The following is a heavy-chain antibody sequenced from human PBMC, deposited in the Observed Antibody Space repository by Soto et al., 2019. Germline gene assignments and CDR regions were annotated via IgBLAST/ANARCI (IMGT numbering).Heavy chain of an antibody. CDR1: GASISSYY. Sequence: KPSETLSLTCSVSGASISSYYWTWIRQPPGGGLEWIGYMHHTQGTNDNPSLRGRVHMSMDTSMNQFSLRLTSVTAADTAVYYCARVPFVGYFDWLDPWRHGTLVTVSS. J-gene: IGHJ5*02. D-gene: IGHD3-9*01. V-gene: IGHV4-59*01. CDR2: MHHTQGT. CDR3: ARVPFVGYFDWLDP.